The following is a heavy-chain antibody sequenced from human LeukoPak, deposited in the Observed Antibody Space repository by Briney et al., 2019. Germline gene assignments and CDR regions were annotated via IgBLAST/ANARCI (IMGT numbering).Heavy chain of an antibody. D-gene: IGHD3-10*01. Sequence: GGSLRLSCAASGFTFSSYAMHWVRQAPGKGLEWVAVISYDGSNEYYADSVKGRFTISRDNSRNTLYLQMNSLRPEDTAVYYCAKAIWVAATSSWFCLDYWGQGTLVTVSS. CDR1: GFTFSSYA. V-gene: IGHV3-30-3*01. CDR3: AKAIWVAATSSWFCLDY. CDR2: ISYDGSNE. J-gene: IGHJ4*02.